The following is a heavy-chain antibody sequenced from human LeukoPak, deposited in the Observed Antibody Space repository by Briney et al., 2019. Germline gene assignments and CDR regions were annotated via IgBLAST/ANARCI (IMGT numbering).Heavy chain of an antibody. CDR1: GFTFSSYW. CDR3: AKDYYDSSGYPYDAFDI. D-gene: IGHD3-22*01. J-gene: IGHJ3*02. CDR2: ISGSGGST. Sequence: PGGSLRLSCAASGFTFSSYWMSWVRRAPGKGLEWVSAISGSGGSTNYADSVKGRLTISRDNSKNTLYLQMNSLRAEDTAVYYCAKDYYDSSGYPYDAFDIWGQGTMVTVSS. V-gene: IGHV3-23*01.